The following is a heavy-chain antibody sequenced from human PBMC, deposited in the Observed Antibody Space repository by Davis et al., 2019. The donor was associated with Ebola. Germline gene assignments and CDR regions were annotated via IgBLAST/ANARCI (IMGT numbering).Heavy chain of an antibody. V-gene: IGHV3-66*01. CDR1: GFTVRSTY. CDR3: ARGTCRGGSCYPNDYGDVFDF. J-gene: IGHJ3*01. Sequence: PGGSLRLSCAASGFTVRSTYMSWVRQAPGKGLEWVSVIYSGGTTRYADYADSVEGRFTISRDYSKNTLYLQMNSLRDEDTAVYYCARGTCRGGSCYPNDYGDVFDFWGQGTMVTVSS. CDR2: IYSGGTTRYA. D-gene: IGHD2-15*01.